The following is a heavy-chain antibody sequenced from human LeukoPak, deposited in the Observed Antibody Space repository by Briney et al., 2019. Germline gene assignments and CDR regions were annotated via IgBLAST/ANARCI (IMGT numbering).Heavy chain of an antibody. Sequence: PSETLSLTCTVSGGSISSYYWSWIRQPPGKGLEWIGYIYYSGSTNYNPSLKSRVTISVDTSKNLFSLKLSSVTAADTAVYYCARAHKLNAFDIWGQGTMVTVSS. D-gene: IGHD1-1*01. V-gene: IGHV4-59*01. CDR3: ARAHKLNAFDI. J-gene: IGHJ3*02. CDR1: GGSISSYY. CDR2: IYYSGST.